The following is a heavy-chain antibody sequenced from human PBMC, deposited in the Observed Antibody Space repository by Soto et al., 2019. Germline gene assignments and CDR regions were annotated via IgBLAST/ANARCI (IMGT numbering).Heavy chain of an antibody. Sequence: KPSETLSLTWAVYGESLNGYFWGWIPQPPGKGRRWSGEINHSGSTNYTPSLHPRVPLSAHTSTYQFPLQLGSVPAADTAVYSCARHFSWGLPAFTFHYFDYWGQGALVTLSS. CDR3: ARHFSWGLPAFTFHYFDY. CDR1: GESLNGYF. V-gene: IGHV4-34*01. CDR2: INHSGST. D-gene: IGHD2-2*01. J-gene: IGHJ4*02.